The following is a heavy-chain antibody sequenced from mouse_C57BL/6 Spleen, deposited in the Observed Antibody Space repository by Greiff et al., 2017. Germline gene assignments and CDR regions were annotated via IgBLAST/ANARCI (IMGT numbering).Heavy chain of an antibody. CDR3: AREIYYGNLRYFDV. D-gene: IGHD2-1*01. V-gene: IGHV3-1*01. J-gene: IGHJ1*03. CDR2: ISYSGST. CDR1: GYSITSGYD. Sequence: VQLKESGPGMVKPSQSLSLTCTVTGYSITSGYDWHWIRHFPGNKLEWMGYISYSGSTNYNPSLKSRISITHDTSKNHFFLKLNSVTTEDTATYYCAREIYYGNLRYFDVWGTGTTVTVSS.